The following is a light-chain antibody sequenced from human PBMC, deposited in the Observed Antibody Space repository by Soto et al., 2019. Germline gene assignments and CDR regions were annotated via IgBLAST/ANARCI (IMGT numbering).Light chain of an antibody. J-gene: IGLJ3*02. Sequence: QPVLTQPPSVSGAPGQRVTISCTGSSSNIGAGYDVHWYQQLPGTAPKLLIYVNSNRPSGVPDRFSGSKSGTSASLAITGLQAEDEADYYCQTYDSSLSGSRVFGGGTKLTV. CDR2: VNS. V-gene: IGLV1-40*01. CDR3: QTYDSSLSGSRV. CDR1: SSNIGAGYD.